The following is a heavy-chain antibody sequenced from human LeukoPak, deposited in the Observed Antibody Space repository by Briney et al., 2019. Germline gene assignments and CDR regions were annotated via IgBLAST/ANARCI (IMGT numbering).Heavy chain of an antibody. V-gene: IGHV3-30*04. CDR1: GFTFSSYA. Sequence: GGSLRLSCAASGFTFSSYAMHRVRQAPGKGLEWVAVISYDGSNKYYADSVKGRFTISRDNSKNTLYLQMNSLRAEDTAVYYCARDVVVVIAADSNFDYWGQGTLVTVSS. D-gene: IGHD2-15*01. CDR3: ARDVVVVIAADSNFDY. J-gene: IGHJ4*02. CDR2: ISYDGSNK.